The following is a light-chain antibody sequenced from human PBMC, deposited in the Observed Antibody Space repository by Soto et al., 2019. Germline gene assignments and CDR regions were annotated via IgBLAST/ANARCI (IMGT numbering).Light chain of an antibody. Sequence: EIMMTQSPATLSVSPGERATLSCRASQSVSSNLAWYQQKPGQAPRLLIYGASTRATGIPARFSGSGAGTAVTITISSLQSADFAVHYCQQYNNWRPWTFGQGTKVDIK. CDR1: QSVSSN. J-gene: IGKJ1*01. V-gene: IGKV3-15*01. CDR3: QQYNNWRPWT. CDR2: GAS.